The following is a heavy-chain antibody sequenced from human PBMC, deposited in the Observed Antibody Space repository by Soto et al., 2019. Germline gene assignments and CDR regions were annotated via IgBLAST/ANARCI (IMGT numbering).Heavy chain of an antibody. V-gene: IGHV1-18*01. CDR3: ARDIDILTGYPYYYGMDV. Sequence: GASVKVSCKASGYTFTSYGISWVRQAPGQGLEWMGWISAYNGNTNYAQKLQGRVTMTTDTSTSTAYMELRSLRSDDTAVYYCARDIDILTGYPYYYGMDVWGQGTTVTVSS. CDR2: ISAYNGNT. D-gene: IGHD3-9*01. CDR1: GYTFTSYG. J-gene: IGHJ6*02.